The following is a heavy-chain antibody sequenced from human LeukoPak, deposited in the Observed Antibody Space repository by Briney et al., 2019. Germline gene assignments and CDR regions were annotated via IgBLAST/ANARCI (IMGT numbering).Heavy chain of an antibody. V-gene: IGHV1-69*04. Sequence: SVKVSCKASGGTFSSDAISWVRQAPGQGLEWMGRIIPILGIANYAQKFEGRVTITADKSTSTAYMELSSLRSEETAVYYCASSKGDYYYYYGMDVWGQGTTVTVSS. J-gene: IGHJ6*02. CDR3: ASSKGDYYYYYGMDV. CDR2: IIPILGIA. CDR1: GGTFSSDA.